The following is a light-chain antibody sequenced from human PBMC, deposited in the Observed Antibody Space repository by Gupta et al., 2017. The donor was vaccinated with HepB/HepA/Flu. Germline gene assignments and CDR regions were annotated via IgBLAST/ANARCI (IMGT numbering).Light chain of an antibody. CDR1: QSVSSSY. Sequence: DIVLTQSPGTLSLSPGERATLSCRASQSVSSSYLAWYQQKPGQAPRLLIYGASSSATGIPDRFSGSGSGTDFTLTISRLEPEDFAVYYCQQDGSSPWTFGQGTKVEIK. CDR3: QQDGSSPWT. CDR2: GAS. J-gene: IGKJ1*01. V-gene: IGKV3-20*01.